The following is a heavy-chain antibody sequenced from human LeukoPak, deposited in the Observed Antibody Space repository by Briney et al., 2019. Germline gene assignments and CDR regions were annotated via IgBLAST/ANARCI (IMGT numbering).Heavy chain of an antibody. D-gene: IGHD4-17*01. CDR3: ARGLGSGDYVANAFDF. CDR2: ISGSGSYI. J-gene: IGHJ3*01. Sequence: GGSLRLSCAASGFIFSSYAMNWVRQAPGKGLEWVSSISGSGSYIHYADSMKGRFTISRDNAKKSVYLHMSRLRAVDTAVYYCARGLGSGDYVANAFDFWGRGTTVSVS. CDR1: GFIFSSYA. V-gene: IGHV3-21*01.